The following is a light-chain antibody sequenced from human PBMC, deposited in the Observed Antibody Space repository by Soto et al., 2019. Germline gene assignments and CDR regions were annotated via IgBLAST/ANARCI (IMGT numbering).Light chain of an antibody. CDR2: GAS. CDR3: QQYNDWPRT. Sequence: EIVMTQSPATLSVSPGERATLSCRASQSVSSNIVWYQQKPGQAPRLLIYGASARATGIPARFSASGSGTEFTLTISSLQSEDFALYYCQQYNDWPRTFGQGTKVEIK. CDR1: QSVSSN. J-gene: IGKJ1*01. V-gene: IGKV3-15*01.